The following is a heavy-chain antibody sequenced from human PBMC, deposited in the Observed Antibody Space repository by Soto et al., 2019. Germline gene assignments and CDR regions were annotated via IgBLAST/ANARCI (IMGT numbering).Heavy chain of an antibody. D-gene: IGHD6-19*01. Sequence: QVQLVQSGAEVKKPGASVKVSCNPSGYTFTSYGISWVRQAPGQGLEWMGWVSANSGDTNYAQKFLGRVTMTKDTSTSTVYMELRSLRSDDTAIYFCARDRKDMSVAGFDFWGQGTLVTVSS. J-gene: IGHJ4*02. CDR3: ARDRKDMSVAGFDF. CDR2: VSANSGDT. CDR1: GYTFTSYG. V-gene: IGHV1-18*01.